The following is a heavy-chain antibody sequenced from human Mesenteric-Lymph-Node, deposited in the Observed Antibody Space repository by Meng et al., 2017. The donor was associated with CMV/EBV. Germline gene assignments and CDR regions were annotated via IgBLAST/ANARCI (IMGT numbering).Heavy chain of an antibody. V-gene: IGHV3-7*03. D-gene: IGHD2-2*01. Sequence: GGSLRPSCAASGFTSSSYWMSWVRQAPGKGLEWVANIKQDGSEKYYVDSVKGRFTIIRDNSRNTVYLLMNSLRAEDSAVYYCAKASERFIVVVPGAIGWFDPWGQGTLVTVSS. J-gene: IGHJ5*02. CDR1: GFTSSSYW. CDR3: AKASERFIVVVPGAIGWFDP. CDR2: IKQDGSEK.